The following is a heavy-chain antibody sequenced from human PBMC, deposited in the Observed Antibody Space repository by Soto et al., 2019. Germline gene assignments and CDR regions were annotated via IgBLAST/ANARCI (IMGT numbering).Heavy chain of an antibody. D-gene: IGHD1-1*01. J-gene: IGHJ5*02. CDR2: IYATGTT. CDR3: VRDGTKTLRDWFDH. Sequence: PXETLSLTCTVSGASISGFYWSWIRKSAGKGLEWIGRIYATGTTDYNPPLKSRVMMSVDTSKKQFSLKLRSVTAADTAVYYCVRDGTKTLRDWFDHWGQGISVTVSS. V-gene: IGHV4-4*07. CDR1: GASISGFY.